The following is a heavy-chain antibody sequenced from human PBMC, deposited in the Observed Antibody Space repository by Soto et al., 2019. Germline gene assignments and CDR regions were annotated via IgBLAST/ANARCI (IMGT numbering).Heavy chain of an antibody. Sequence: QVQLQESGPGLVKPSETLSLTCTVSGGSISSYYWSWIRQPPGKGLEWIGYIYYSGSTNYNPSLKRRVTISVDTSKNQCSLKLSSVTAADTAVYYCARRSGYSYGRNYGMDVWGQGTTVTVSS. J-gene: IGHJ6*02. D-gene: IGHD5-18*01. V-gene: IGHV4-59*08. CDR3: ARRSGYSYGRNYGMDV. CDR1: GGSISSYY. CDR2: IYYSGST.